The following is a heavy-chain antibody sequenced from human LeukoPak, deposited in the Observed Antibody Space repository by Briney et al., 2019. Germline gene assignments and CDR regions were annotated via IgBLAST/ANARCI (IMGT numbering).Heavy chain of an antibody. CDR2: ISDSGGST. Sequence: GGSLRLSCAASGFTFSSYAMSWVRQPPGKGLEWVSAISDSGGSTSYADSVKGRFTISRDNSKNTLYLQMNSLRAEDTAVYYCAKEVQGDGYSEFDYWGQGTLVTVSS. CDR3: AKEVQGDGYSEFDY. D-gene: IGHD5-24*01. J-gene: IGHJ4*02. CDR1: GFTFSSYA. V-gene: IGHV3-23*01.